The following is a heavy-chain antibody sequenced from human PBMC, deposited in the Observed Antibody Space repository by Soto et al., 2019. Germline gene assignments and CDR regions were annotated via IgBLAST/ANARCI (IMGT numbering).Heavy chain of an antibody. CDR1: GFTFSSYA. CDR3: ARGDHFGVLRFLEWLLPFDY. J-gene: IGHJ4*02. Sequence: PGGSLRLSCAASGFTFSSYAMHWVRQAPGKGLEWVAVISYDGSNKYYADSVKGRFTISRDNSKNTLYLQMNSRRAEDTAVYSYARGDHFGVLRFLEWLLPFDYWGQGTLVTVSS. V-gene: IGHV3-30-3*01. D-gene: IGHD3-3*01. CDR2: ISYDGSNK.